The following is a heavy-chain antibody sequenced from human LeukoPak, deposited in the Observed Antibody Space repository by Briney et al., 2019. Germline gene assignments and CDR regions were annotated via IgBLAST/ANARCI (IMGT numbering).Heavy chain of an antibody. CDR1: GFTFSSYG. Sequence: GGSLRLSRAASGFTFSSYGMHWVRQAPGKGLEWVAVIWYDGSNKYYADSVKGRFTISRDNSKNTLYLQMNSLRAEDTAVYYCARVLQSTGAAYYYYGMDVWGQGTTVTVSS. D-gene: IGHD7-27*01. J-gene: IGHJ6*02. CDR3: ARVLQSTGAAYYYYGMDV. CDR2: IWYDGSNK. V-gene: IGHV3-33*01.